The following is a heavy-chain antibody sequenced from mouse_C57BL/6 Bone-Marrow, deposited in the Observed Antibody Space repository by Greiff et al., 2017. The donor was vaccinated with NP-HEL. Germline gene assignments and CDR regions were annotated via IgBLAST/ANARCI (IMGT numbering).Heavy chain of an antibody. D-gene: IGHD1-1*01. CDR3: AKGFYSPFAY. CDR1: GYTFTSYW. J-gene: IGHJ3*01. V-gene: IGHV1-69*01. CDR2: IDPSDSYT. Sequence: VKLQQPGAELVMPGASVKLSCKASGYTFTSYWMHWVKQRPGQGLEWIGEIDPSDSYTNYNQKFKGKSTLTVDKSSSTAYMQLSSLTSEDSAVYYCAKGFYSPFAYWGQGTLVTVSA.